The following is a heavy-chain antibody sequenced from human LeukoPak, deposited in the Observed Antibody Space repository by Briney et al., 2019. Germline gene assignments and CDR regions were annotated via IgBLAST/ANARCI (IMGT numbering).Heavy chain of an antibody. V-gene: IGHV3-7*04. CDR2: IHPEGNEK. D-gene: IGHD1-1*01. Sequence: GGSLRLSCAVSGFTFSNFWMSWVRQAPGRGLEWVANIHPEGNEKYHVESVKGRSTISRDNAKNSLFLQMNGLRVEDTAVYYCARGDDFSGDHWGQGTLVTVSS. J-gene: IGHJ4*02. CDR1: GFTFSNFW. CDR3: ARGDDFSGDH.